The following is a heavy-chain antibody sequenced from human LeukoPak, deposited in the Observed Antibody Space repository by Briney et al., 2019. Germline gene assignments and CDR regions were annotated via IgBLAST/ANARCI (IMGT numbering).Heavy chain of an antibody. CDR2: IHTSGST. D-gene: IGHD7-27*01. CDR1: GDSISRGNYY. CDR3: ARDRAGDSFDI. V-gene: IGHV4-61*02. Sequence: SETLSLTCTVSGDSISRGNYYWTWIRQPAGKRLEWIGRIHTSGSTNHNPSLKSQVTISMDTSKNQFSLNLNSVTAADTAVYYCARDRAGDSFDIWGQGTMVTVSS. J-gene: IGHJ3*02.